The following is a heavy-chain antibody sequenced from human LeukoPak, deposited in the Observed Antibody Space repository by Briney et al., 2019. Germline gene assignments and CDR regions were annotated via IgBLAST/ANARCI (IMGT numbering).Heavy chain of an antibody. CDR2: INPNSGGT. D-gene: IGHD3-22*01. V-gene: IGHV1-2*02. CDR1: GYTFTGYY. CDR3: ARGDYYDSSGLLTD. Sequence: ASVKVSCKASGYTFTGYYMHWVRQAPGQGLEWMGWINPNSGGTNYAQKFRGRVTMTRDTSISTAYMELSRLRSDDTAVYYCARGDYYDSSGLLTDWGQGTLVTVSS. J-gene: IGHJ4*02.